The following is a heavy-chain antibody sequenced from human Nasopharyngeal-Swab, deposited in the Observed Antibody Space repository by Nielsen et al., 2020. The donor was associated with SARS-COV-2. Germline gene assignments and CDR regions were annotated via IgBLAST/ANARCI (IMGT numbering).Heavy chain of an antibody. V-gene: IGHV4-4*07. CDR3: ARDEPSSWSNTYYYYYGMDV. J-gene: IGHJ6*02. CDR2: IYTSGST. D-gene: IGHD6-13*01. Sequence: WIRQPPGKGLEWIGRIYTSGSTNYNPSLKSRVTMSVDTSKNRFSLKLSSVTAADTAVYYCARDEPSSWSNTYYYYYGMDVWGQGTTVTVSS.